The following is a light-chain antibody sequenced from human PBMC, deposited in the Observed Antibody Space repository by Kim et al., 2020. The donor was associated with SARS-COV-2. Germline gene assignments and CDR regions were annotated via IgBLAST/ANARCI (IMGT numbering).Light chain of an antibody. CDR3: QVWDSSSDHRV. V-gene: IGLV3-21*04. CDR1: NIGSKS. Sequence: APGQTARITCGGNNIGSKSVHWYQQQPGQAPVLVIYYDSDRPSGIPERFSGSNSGNTATLTISRVEAGDEADYYCQVWDSSSDHRVFGGGTQLTVL. CDR2: YDS. J-gene: IGLJ3*02.